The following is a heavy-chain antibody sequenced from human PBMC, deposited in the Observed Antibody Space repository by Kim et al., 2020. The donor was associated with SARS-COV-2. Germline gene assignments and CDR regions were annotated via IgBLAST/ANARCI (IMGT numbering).Heavy chain of an antibody. CDR2: ISGSGGST. V-gene: IGHV3-23*01. CDR1: GFTFSSYA. CDR3: AKGGLPRDYYDSSGYYFFDY. J-gene: IGHJ4*02. D-gene: IGHD3-22*01. Sequence: GGSLRLSCAASGFTFSSYAMSWVRQAPGKGLEWVSAISGSGGSTYYADSVKGRFTISRDNSKNTLYLQMNSLRAEDTAVYYCAKGGLPRDYYDSSGYYFFDYWGQGTLVTVSS.